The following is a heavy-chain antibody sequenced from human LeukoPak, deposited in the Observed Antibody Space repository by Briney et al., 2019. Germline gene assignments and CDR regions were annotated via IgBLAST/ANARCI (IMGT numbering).Heavy chain of an antibody. CDR1: GGSISSYY. Sequence: SETLSLTCTVSGGSISSYYWSWIRQPPGKGLEWIGYIYYSGSTNCNPSLKSRVTISVDTSKNQFSLKLSSVTAADTAVYYCARDANRIFGVVFTDSYYMGVWGKGTTVTVSS. J-gene: IGHJ6*03. V-gene: IGHV4-59*01. D-gene: IGHD3-3*01. CDR2: IYYSGST. CDR3: ARDANRIFGVVFTDSYYMGV.